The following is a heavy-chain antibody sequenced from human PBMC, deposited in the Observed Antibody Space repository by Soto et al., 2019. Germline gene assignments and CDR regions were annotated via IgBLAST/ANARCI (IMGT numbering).Heavy chain of an antibody. CDR2: IYYSGST. V-gene: IGHV4-39*01. CDR3: ARHGAHCSGGSCYSEFAHGAFDI. Sequence: PSETLSLTCTVSGGSTSSSSYYWGWIRQPPGKGLEWIGSIYYSGSTYYNPSLKSRVTISVDTSKNQFSLKLSSVTAADTAVYYCARHGAHCSGGSCYSEFAHGAFDIWGQGTMVTVSS. J-gene: IGHJ3*02. D-gene: IGHD2-15*01. CDR1: GGSTSSSSYY.